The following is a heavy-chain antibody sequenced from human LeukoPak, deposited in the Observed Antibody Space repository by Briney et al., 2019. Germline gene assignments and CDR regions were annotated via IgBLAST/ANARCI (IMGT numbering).Heavy chain of an antibody. CDR1: GFTVSSNY. J-gene: IGHJ4*02. Sequence: GGSLRLSCAASGFTVSSNYMSWVRQAPGKGLEWVSVIYSGGSTYYADSVKSRFTISRDNSKNTLYLQMNSLRAEDTAVYYCARVPYSSSWEFVDYWGQGTLVTVSS. V-gene: IGHV3-53*01. CDR2: IYSGGST. D-gene: IGHD6-13*01. CDR3: ARVPYSSSWEFVDY.